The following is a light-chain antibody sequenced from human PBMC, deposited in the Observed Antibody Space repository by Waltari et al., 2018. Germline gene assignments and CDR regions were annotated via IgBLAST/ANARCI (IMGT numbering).Light chain of an antibody. CDR2: AAS. CDR3: QQANSFPPT. V-gene: IGKV1-12*01. CDR1: RGISNW. J-gene: IGKJ2*01. Sequence: DIQMTQSLTSVSASVGARVTITCRASRGISNWLAWYQQKSGQAPKLLIDAASNLQSGVPSRFSGSGAATDFTLTINSLQPEDFATYYCQQANSFPPTFGQGTKVEIK.